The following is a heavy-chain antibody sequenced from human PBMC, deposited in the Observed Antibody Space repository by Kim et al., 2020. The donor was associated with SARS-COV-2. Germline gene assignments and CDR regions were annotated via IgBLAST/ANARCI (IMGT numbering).Heavy chain of an antibody. D-gene: IGHD1-26*01. CDR3: AKVAIVGATGNYLDS. V-gene: IGHV3-30*18. CDR1: GFIFTDYA. CDR2: VSYDGNKK. J-gene: IGHJ4*02. Sequence: GGSLRLSCAASGFIFTDYAMHWVRQAPGKGLEWVAVVSYDGNKKYYVDSVKGRFTISRDNSESTLYLQMNSLRLEDTAVYYCAKVAIVGATGNYLDSWGQGILVTVSS.